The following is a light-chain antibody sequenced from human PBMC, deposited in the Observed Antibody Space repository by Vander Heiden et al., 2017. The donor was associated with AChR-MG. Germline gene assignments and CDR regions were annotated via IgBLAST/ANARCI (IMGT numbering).Light chain of an antibody. Sequence: EIVLTQSPATLSLSLGERATLSCRASQSVSSYLAWYQQKPGQAPRLLIYDASNRATGIPARFSGSGSGTDFTLTISSLEPEDFAVYYCQQRAAGITFGQGTRLEIK. CDR1: QSVSSY. J-gene: IGKJ5*01. CDR3: QQRAAGIT. V-gene: IGKV3-11*01. CDR2: DAS.